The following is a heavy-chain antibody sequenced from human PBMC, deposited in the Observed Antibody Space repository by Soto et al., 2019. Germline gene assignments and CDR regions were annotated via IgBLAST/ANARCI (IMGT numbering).Heavy chain of an antibody. J-gene: IGHJ6*02. CDR3: ARLGDYGGNSDYYYGMDV. CDR1: GYSFTSYW. V-gene: IGHV5-51*01. Sequence: GESLKISCKASGYSFTSYWIAWVRQTPGKGLEWMGIINPGNSDTRYSPSFQGQVTISADWPSGTTYLQLSSLKASDTAMYYCARLGDYGGNSDYYYGMDVWGQGTTVTVSS. D-gene: IGHD4-17*01. CDR2: INPGNSDT.